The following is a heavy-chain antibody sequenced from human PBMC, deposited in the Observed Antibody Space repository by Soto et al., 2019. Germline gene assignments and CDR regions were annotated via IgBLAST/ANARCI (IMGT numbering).Heavy chain of an antibody. CDR3: ARHPLNCSGGSCYSAAWFDP. CDR2: IYPGDSDT. D-gene: IGHD2-15*01. J-gene: IGHJ5*02. V-gene: IGHV5-51*01. CDR1: GYSFTSYW. Sequence: GESLKISCKGSGYSFTSYWIGWVRQMPGKGLEWMGIIYPGDSDTRYSPSFQGQVTISADKSISTAYLQWSSLKASDTAMYHCARHPLNCSGGSCYSAAWFDPWGQGTLVTVSS.